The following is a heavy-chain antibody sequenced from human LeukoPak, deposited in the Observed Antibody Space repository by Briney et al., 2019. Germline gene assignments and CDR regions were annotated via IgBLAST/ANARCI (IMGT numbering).Heavy chain of an antibody. V-gene: IGHV4-34*01. D-gene: IGHD3-10*01. J-gene: IGHJ4*02. CDR3: ARAGMVQGVDDY. CDR1: GGSFSGYY. CDR2: INHSGSN. Sequence: SETLSLTCAVYGGSFSGYYWSWIRQPPGKGLEWIGEINHSGSNNYNPSLKSRVTISVDTSKNQFSLKLSSVTAADTAVYYCARAGMVQGVDDYWGQGTRVTVSS.